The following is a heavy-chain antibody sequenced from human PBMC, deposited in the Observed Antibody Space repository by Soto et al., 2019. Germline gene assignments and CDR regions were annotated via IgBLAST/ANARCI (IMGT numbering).Heavy chain of an antibody. J-gene: IGHJ3*02. CDR1: GFSLSTSGVG. D-gene: IGHD6-13*01. CDR3: AHSSSRYGLHAFDI. Sequence: QITLKESGPTLVKPTQTLTLTCTFSGFSLSTSGVGVGWIRQPPGKALEWLALIYWNDDKRYSPSLKSRLTITKDTSKNQVVLTMTNTGPVDTATYYCAHSSSRYGLHAFDIWGQGTMVTVSS. V-gene: IGHV2-5*01. CDR2: IYWNDDK.